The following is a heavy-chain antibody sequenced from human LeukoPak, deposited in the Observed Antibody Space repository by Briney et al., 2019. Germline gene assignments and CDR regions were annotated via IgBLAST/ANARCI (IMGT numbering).Heavy chain of an antibody. J-gene: IGHJ3*01. CDR1: GFTFSSSN. D-gene: IGHD1-26*01. CDR3: ARGGGRSYSDAFDL. V-gene: IGHV3-48*02. Sequence: GGSLRLSCAASGFTFSSSNMHWVRQAPGKGLEWASFISGTSTAIIYADAVKGRFTISRCIGRKSLYLKMNSLRDEDTAVYYCARGGGRSYSDAFDLWAQGTVVPVSS. CDR2: ISGTSTAI.